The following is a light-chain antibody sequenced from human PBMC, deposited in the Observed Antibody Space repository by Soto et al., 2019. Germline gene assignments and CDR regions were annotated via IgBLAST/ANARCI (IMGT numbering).Light chain of an antibody. J-gene: IGLJ1*01. CDR3: TSYAGTYSFFYV. CDR2: EVS. V-gene: IGLV2-8*01. Sequence: QSALTQPPSASGSPGQSVTISCTGTSSDVGGYNYVSWYQQRPGRAPKLMIYEVSKRPSGVPDRFSGSKSGNTASLTVSGLQAEDEADYYCTSYAGTYSFFYVFGTGTKVT. CDR1: SSDVGGYNY.